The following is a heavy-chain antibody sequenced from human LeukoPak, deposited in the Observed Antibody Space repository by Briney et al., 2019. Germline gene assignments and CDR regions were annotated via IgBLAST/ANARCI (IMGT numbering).Heavy chain of an antibody. D-gene: IGHD6-19*01. V-gene: IGHV3-23*01. J-gene: IGHJ4*02. CDR1: GFTFSSYG. CDR3: AKDLIRMVSLAVAGPADY. Sequence: GGSLRLSCAASGFTFSSYGMSWVRQAPGKGLEWVSVISGSGGSTYYAASVKGRFTISRDNSKNTLYLQMNSLRAEDTAVYYCAKDLIRMVSLAVAGPADYWGQGTLVTVSS. CDR2: ISGSGGST.